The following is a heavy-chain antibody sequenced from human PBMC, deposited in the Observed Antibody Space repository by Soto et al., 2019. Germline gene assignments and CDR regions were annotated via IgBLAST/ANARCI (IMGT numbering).Heavy chain of an antibody. D-gene: IGHD5-12*01. CDR1: GFSFSVSY. V-gene: IGHV3-7*05. Sequence: EVHLVESGGGLVQPGGSLRLSCAATGFSFSVSYMTWVRQAPGKGLEWVATIKEDGSEKYYADSVRGRFTISKDNAERSLWLQMSSRRAEDTAVYYCASLGSGDYGGYVGSDYWGQGTLVTVSS. J-gene: IGHJ4*02. CDR3: ASLGSGDYGGYVGSDY. CDR2: IKEDGSEK.